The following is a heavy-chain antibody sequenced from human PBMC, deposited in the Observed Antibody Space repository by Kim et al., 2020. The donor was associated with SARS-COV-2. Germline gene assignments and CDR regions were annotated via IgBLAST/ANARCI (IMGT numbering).Heavy chain of an antibody. CDR2: ISSSGSTI. J-gene: IGHJ6*02. D-gene: IGHD3-9*01. CDR1: GFTFSDYY. CDR3: ARDRAPRLRYFDGDYYYSAMDV. Sequence: GGSLRLSCAASGFTFSDYYMSWIRQAPGKGLEWVSYISSSGSTIYYADSVKGRFTISRDNAKNSLYLQMNSLRAEDTAVYYCARDRAPRLRYFDGDYYYSAMDVWGQGTTVTVSS. V-gene: IGHV3-11*04.